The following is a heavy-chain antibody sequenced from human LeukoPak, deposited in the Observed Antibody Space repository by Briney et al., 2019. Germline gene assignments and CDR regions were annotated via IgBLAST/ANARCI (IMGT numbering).Heavy chain of an antibody. J-gene: IGHJ4*02. CDR2: ISGSGGST. CDR1: GFTFSSYA. Sequence: WGSLSLSCAASGFTFSSYAMSWVRQAPGKGLEWVSAISGSGGSTYYADSVKGRFTISRDNSKNTLYLQMNSLRAEDTAVYYCAKGDGYNPHYFDYWGQGTLVTVSS. D-gene: IGHD5-24*01. CDR3: AKGDGYNPHYFDY. V-gene: IGHV3-23*01.